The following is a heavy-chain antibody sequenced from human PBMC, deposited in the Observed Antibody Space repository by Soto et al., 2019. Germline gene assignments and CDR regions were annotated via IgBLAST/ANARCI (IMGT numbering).Heavy chain of an antibody. CDR3: AKGAVVAAPTYYYGMDV. D-gene: IGHD2-15*01. V-gene: IGHV3-23*01. Sequence: EVQLLESGGGLVQPGGSLRLSCAASGFTFSSYAMSWVRQAPGKGLEWVSAISGSGGSTYYADSVKGRFTISRDNSKNALSPQMNSLRAEDTAVYYCAKGAVVAAPTYYYGMDVWGQGTTVTVSS. J-gene: IGHJ6*02. CDR1: GFTFSSYA. CDR2: ISGSGGST.